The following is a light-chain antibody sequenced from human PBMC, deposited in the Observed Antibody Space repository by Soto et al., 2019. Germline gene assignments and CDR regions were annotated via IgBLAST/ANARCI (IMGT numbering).Light chain of an antibody. J-gene: IGKJ4*01. Sequence: IVLTQSPDTLSLSPGQRATLSCRASQSVSRRYLAWYQQKPGQAPILLIYDVSERASDIPDRFSGSGSGTDFTLTINRLVPENIAVNSCQYQGSFGGGTKVEI. CDR1: QSVSRRY. CDR2: DVS. CDR3: QYQGS. V-gene: IGKV3-20*01.